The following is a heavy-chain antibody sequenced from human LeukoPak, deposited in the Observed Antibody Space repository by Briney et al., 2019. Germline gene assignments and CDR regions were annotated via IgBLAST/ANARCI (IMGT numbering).Heavy chain of an antibody. CDR1: GYTFTSYG. J-gene: IGHJ5*02. CDR2: ISAYNGNT. D-gene: IGHD3-22*01. V-gene: IGHV1-18*01. Sequence: ASVKVSCKASGYTFTSYGISWVRQAPGQGLERMGWISAYNGNTNYAQKLQGRVTMTTDTSTSTAYMELRSLRSDDTAVYYCARDLYELYYYNSSGYPDPSWFDPWGQGTLVTVSS. CDR3: ARDLYELYYYNSSGYPDPSWFDP.